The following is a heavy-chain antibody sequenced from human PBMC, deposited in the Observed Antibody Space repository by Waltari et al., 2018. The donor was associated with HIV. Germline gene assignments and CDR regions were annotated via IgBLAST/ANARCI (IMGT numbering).Heavy chain of an antibody. V-gene: IGHV3-23*01. CDR1: GFTFSSYA. CDR3: AKQLRYFDWATGGDPIDY. D-gene: IGHD3-9*01. J-gene: IGHJ4*02. CDR2: ISGSGGST. Sequence: TASGFTFSSYAMSWVRQAPGKGLEWVSAISGSGGSTYYADSVKGRFTISRDNSKNTLYLQMNSLRAEDTAVYYCAKQLRYFDWATGGDPIDYWGQGTLVTVSS.